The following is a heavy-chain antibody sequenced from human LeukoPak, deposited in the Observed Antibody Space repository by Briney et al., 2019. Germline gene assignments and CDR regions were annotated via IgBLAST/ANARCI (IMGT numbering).Heavy chain of an antibody. CDR1: GFTVSSDY. CDR3: ARVGCSGGVCYTQYFHH. J-gene: IGHJ1*01. D-gene: IGHD2-8*02. Sequence: PGGSLRLSCAASGFTVSSDYMSWVRQAPGKGLEWVSLLYSGGRTEYVDSVKGRFTIYRDNSKNTLFLQMNSLRVEDTAVYYCARVGCSGGVCYTQYFHHWGQGTLVTLSP. V-gene: IGHV3-53*01. CDR2: LYSGGRT.